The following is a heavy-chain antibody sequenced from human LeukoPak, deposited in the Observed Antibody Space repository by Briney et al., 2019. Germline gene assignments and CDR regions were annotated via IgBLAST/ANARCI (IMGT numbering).Heavy chain of an antibody. CDR1: GDSMTSGSYY. CDR2: VYTRGSA. CDR3: ARDNSGSFPPIFDH. Sequence: PSQTLPLTCTVSGDSMTSGSYYWRWIRQPAGKGLEWIGRVYTRGSATYNPSLKSRVTLSVDTSNNQVSLRLTSVTAADTAVYYCARDNSGSFPPIFDHWGQGFQVTVSS. V-gene: IGHV4-61*02. D-gene: IGHD1-26*01. J-gene: IGHJ4*02.